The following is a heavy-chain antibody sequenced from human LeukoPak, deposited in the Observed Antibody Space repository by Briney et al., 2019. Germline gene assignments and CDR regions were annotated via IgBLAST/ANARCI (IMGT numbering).Heavy chain of an antibody. V-gene: IGHV3-11*01. CDR1: GFTFSDYY. CDR2: ISSSGSTI. CDR3: ASAYCSGGSCPLDYYYGMDV. J-gene: IGHJ6*02. Sequence: GGSLRLSCAASGFTFSDYYMSWLRQAPGKGLEWVSYISSSGSTIYYADSVKGRFTISRDNAKSSLYLQMNSLRAEDTAVYYCASAYCSGGSCPLDYYYGMDVWGQGTTVTVSS. D-gene: IGHD2-15*01.